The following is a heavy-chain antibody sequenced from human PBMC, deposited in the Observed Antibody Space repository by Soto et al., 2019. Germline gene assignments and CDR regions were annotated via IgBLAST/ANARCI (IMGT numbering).Heavy chain of an antibody. J-gene: IGHJ4*02. CDR2: INPNSGGT. Sequence: QVQLVQSGAEVKKPGASVKVSCKAPANTFTAYYMHWVRQAPGQGLEWMGWINPNSGGTNYAERFQGRVTMTRDTSISTAYMKLYRLTSDDTAVYYCARDGDVGLLPYYWGQGTLVTVSS. CDR1: ANTFTAYY. V-gene: IGHV1-2*02. D-gene: IGHD3-22*01. CDR3: ARDGDVGLLPYY.